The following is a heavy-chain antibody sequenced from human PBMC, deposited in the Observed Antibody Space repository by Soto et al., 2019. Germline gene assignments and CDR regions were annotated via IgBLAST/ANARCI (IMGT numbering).Heavy chain of an antibody. Sequence: SETLSLTCTFSGGSISSYYWSLIRQPPGKGLEWIGYIYYSGTTNYNPSLKSRVTISVDTSKNQFSLKLSSVTAADTAVYYCARYSGRYSYNWFDPWGQGTLVTVSS. D-gene: IGHD1-26*01. CDR3: ARYSGRYSYNWFDP. CDR2: IYYSGTT. J-gene: IGHJ5*02. V-gene: IGHV4-59*01. CDR1: GGSISSYY.